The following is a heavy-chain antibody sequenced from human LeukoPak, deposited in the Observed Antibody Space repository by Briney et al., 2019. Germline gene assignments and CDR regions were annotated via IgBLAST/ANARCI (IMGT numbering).Heavy chain of an antibody. CDR2: ISLNSGGT. CDR1: GYTFTAYY. CDR3: AKGRIGSYSWFDP. J-gene: IGHJ5*02. D-gene: IGHD1-26*01. V-gene: IGHV1-2*02. Sequence: GASVKVSCKASGYTFTAYYMHWVRQAPGQGLEWMGWISLNSGGTNYAQKFQGRVTMTRDTSISTAYMELSRLISDDTAVYFCAKGRIGSYSWFDPWGQGTPVTVSS.